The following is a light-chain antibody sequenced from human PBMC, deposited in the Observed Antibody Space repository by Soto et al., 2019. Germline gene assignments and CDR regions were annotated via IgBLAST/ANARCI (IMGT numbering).Light chain of an antibody. CDR3: QQSYISPQT. V-gene: IGKV1-39*01. Sequence: DIQMTQSPSSLAASVGDRVTITCRASQTVSIYLNWYLLKPGKAPKLLIYAASSLQTGVPSRFSGSGSGTDFTLTISSLQPEDFATYYCQQSYISPQTFGQGTNLEIK. J-gene: IGKJ2*01. CDR2: AAS. CDR1: QTVSIY.